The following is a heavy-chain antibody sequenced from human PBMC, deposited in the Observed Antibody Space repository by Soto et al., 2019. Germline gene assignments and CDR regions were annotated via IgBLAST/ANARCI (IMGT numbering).Heavy chain of an antibody. Sequence: PSETLSLTCIVSGESISSSSYYWGWIRQPPGKGLEWIGSIYYSGRTYYNPSFKSRVTISIDTSKNQFSLKLSSVTATDTAVYYCAGQWTTVVTQAYFDHWGQGALVTVSS. CDR1: GESISSSSYY. CDR2: IYYSGRT. D-gene: IGHD2-21*02. CDR3: AGQWTTVVTQAYFDH. V-gene: IGHV4-39*01. J-gene: IGHJ4*02.